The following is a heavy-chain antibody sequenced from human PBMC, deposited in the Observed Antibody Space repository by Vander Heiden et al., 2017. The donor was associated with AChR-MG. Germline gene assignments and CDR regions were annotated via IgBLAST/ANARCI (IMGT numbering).Heavy chain of an antibody. CDR2: INPNSGGT. D-gene: IGHD5-18*01. V-gene: IGHV1-2*04. Sequence: QVQLVQSGAEVKKPGASVKVSCKASGYTFTGYYMHWVRQAPGQGLEWMGWINPNSGGTNYAQKFQGWVTMTRDTSISTAYMELSRLRSDDTAVYYCARERPSRRSYGVFDPWGQGTLVTVSS. J-gene: IGHJ5*02. CDR3: ARERPSRRSYGVFDP. CDR1: GYTFTGYY.